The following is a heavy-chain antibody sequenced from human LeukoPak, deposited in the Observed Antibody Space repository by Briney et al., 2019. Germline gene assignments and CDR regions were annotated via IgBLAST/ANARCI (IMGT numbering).Heavy chain of an antibody. CDR3: ARGFGYDSTGYRAFDI. CDR1: GGSISTYS. Sequence: PPETLSLTCVDSGGSISTYSWNWIRQTPGKGLECIGYIFYSGSTNYNPSLNSQVAILVDTAKNHFSLKLSSVTAADTAVYDCARGFGYDSTGYRAFDIWGQGTMVTVSS. J-gene: IGHJ3*02. V-gene: IGHV4-59*01. D-gene: IGHD3-22*01. CDR2: IFYSGST.